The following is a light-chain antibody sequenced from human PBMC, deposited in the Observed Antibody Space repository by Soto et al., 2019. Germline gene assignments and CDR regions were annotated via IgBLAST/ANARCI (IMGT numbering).Light chain of an antibody. J-gene: IGKJ1*01. Sequence: EIVLTQSPGTLSLSPGERATLSCRASQSVTSSFLAWYQQKPGQAPRLLIYGASSRATDIPDTLSGSGSGTDFTPTISRLEPEDFAVYYCQQYGTSPPWTFGQGTKVEVK. CDR1: QSVTSSF. CDR2: GAS. CDR3: QQYGTSPPWT. V-gene: IGKV3-20*01.